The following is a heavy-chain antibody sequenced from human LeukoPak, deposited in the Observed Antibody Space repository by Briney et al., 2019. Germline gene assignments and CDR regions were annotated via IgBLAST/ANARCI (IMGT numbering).Heavy chain of an antibody. Sequence: ASVKVSCKASGYTFTSYGISWVRQAPGQGLEWMGWMNPNSGNTGYAQKFQGRVTITRNTSISTAYMELSSLRSEDTAVYYCARSRPNDYGDKPFDYWGQGTLVTVSS. D-gene: IGHD4-23*01. CDR3: ARSRPNDYGDKPFDY. V-gene: IGHV1-8*03. CDR1: GYTFTSYG. J-gene: IGHJ4*02. CDR2: MNPNSGNT.